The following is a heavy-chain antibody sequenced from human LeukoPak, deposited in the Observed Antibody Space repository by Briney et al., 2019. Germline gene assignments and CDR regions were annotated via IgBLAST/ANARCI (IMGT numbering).Heavy chain of an antibody. Sequence: ASVKVSCKASGYTFTNYAMHWVRQAPGQRLELMGWIIPGNGNTKYSQKFQGRVTITTDTSANTAYMELSNLRSEDTALYYCARDYTLYCSTTSCSEEAAYYFDYWGQGTLVTVSS. J-gene: IGHJ4*02. CDR3: ARDYTLYCSTTSCSEEAAYYFDY. CDR1: GYTFTNYA. V-gene: IGHV1-3*01. CDR2: IIPGNGNT. D-gene: IGHD2-2*01.